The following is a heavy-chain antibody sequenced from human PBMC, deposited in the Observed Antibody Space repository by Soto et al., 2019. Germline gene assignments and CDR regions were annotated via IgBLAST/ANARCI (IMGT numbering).Heavy chain of an antibody. CDR3: ASTIFGVEPNWFDP. CDR2: IYYSVST. D-gene: IGHD3-3*01. Sequence: QVQLQESGPGLVKPSQTLSLTCTVSGGSISSGDYYWSWIRQPPGKGLEWIGYIYYSVSTYYNPSLKSRITISVETSKNQFSLKLSSVTAADTAVYYCASTIFGVEPNWFDPWGQGTLVTVSS. J-gene: IGHJ5*02. CDR1: GGSISSGDYY. V-gene: IGHV4-30-4*01.